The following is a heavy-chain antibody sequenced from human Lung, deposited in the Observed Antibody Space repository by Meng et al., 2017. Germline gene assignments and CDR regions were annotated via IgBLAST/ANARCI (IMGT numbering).Heavy chain of an antibody. D-gene: IGHD2/OR15-2a*01. CDR2: ISYDGSNE. V-gene: IGHV3-30*01. J-gene: IGHJ5*02. CDR3: ARTGIVIESRGWFDP. Sequence: VELGELWGGGVPPGRSLGVSCAASGFSLGSSTMHWVRQAPGKGLEWVTLISYDGSNEYYADSVKGRFTISRDNSKNTVYLEMNSLTPEDTAVYYCARTGIVIESRGWFDPWGQGTLVTVSS. CDR1: GFSLGSST.